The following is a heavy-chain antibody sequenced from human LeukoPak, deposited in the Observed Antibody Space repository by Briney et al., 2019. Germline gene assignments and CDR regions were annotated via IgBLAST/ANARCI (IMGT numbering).Heavy chain of an antibody. J-gene: IGHJ4*02. CDR1: GGSISSYY. Sequence: TSETLSLTCTVSGGSISSYYWSWIRQPPGKGLEWIGYIYYSGSTYYNPSLKSRVTISVDTSKNQFSLKLSSVTAADTAVYYCARATGTSIAARLGPKFDYWGQGTLVTVSS. V-gene: IGHV4-59*12. D-gene: IGHD6-6*01. CDR3: ARATGTSIAARLGPKFDY. CDR2: IYYSGST.